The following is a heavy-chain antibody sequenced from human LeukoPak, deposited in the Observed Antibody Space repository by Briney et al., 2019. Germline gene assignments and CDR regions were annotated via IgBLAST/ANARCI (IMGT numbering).Heavy chain of an antibody. CDR1: GFTVSSNY. CDR3: ARSVGATMRKNLYFDY. D-gene: IGHD1-26*01. J-gene: IGHJ4*02. CDR2: IYSGGST. V-gene: IGHV3-53*01. Sequence: GGSLRLSCAVSGFTVSSNYMSWVRQAPGKGLEWVSLIYSGGSTYYADSVKGRFTVSRDNSKNTLDLQMNSLRAEDTAVYYCARSVGATMRKNLYFDYWGQGTLVTVSS.